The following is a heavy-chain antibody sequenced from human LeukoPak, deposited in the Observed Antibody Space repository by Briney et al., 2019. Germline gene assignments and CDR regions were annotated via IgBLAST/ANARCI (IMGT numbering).Heavy chain of an antibody. V-gene: IGHV1-46*01. J-gene: IGHJ4*02. CDR3: ARDGVAGVYYFDY. Sequence: ASVKVSCKASGDTFTTYYMHWVRQAPGQGLEWMGIIYPSGGSTSYAQKFKGRVIMTRDVSTSTVFMELSSLRSDDTAVYYCARDGVAGVYYFDYWGQGTQVTVSS. D-gene: IGHD6-19*01. CDR2: IYPSGGST. CDR1: GDTFTTYY.